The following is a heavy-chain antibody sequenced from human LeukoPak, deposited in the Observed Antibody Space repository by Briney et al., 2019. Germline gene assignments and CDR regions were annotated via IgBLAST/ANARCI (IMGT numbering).Heavy chain of an antibody. D-gene: IGHD3-3*01. CDR2: IYYSENT. J-gene: IGHJ5*02. Sequence: PSETLSLTCSVSGGSISSHYWSWIRQPPGKGLEWIGYIYYSENTNYNPSLKSRVTISVDTSKNQFSLKLSSVTAADTAVYYCARTVHLSGIFGQDDFDPWGQGTLVTVSS. CDR3: ARTVHLSGIFGQDDFDP. CDR1: GGSISSHY. V-gene: IGHV4-59*11.